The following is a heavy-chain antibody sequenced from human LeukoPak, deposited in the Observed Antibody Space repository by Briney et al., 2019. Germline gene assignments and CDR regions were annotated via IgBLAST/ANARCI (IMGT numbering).Heavy chain of an antibody. CDR1: GYSFTTYW. CDR2: IYPGDSDT. CDR3: ARQPLDNLVVISPDSAFDI. J-gene: IGHJ3*02. V-gene: IGHV5-51*01. Sequence: GESLKISCKASGYSFTTYWIGWVRQMSGKGLEWMCIIYPGDSDTRYSPSFQGQVTISADKSISTAYLQWSSLKASDTAMYYCARQPLDNLVVISPDSAFDIWGQGTMVTVSS. D-gene: IGHD3-22*01.